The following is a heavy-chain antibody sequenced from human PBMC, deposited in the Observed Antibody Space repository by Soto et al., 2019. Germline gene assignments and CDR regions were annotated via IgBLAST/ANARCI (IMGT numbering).Heavy chain of an antibody. CDR2: VYYSGST. CDR1: GGSVSSNSYS. J-gene: IGHJ3*02. D-gene: IGHD3-22*01. V-gene: IGHV4-39*01. Sequence: PSETLSLTCAVSGGSVSSNSYSWGWIRQPPGKGLEWIGNVYYSGSTNYNPSLESRVTISVDTSKNQFSLKLSSVTAADTAVYYCARQTDSYYTFDAFDIWGQGTMVT. CDR3: ARQTDSYYTFDAFDI.